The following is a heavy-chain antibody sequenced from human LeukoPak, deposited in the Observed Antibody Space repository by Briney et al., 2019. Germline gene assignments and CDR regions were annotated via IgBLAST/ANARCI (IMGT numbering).Heavy chain of an antibody. Sequence: SETLSLTCAVYGGSFSGYYWSWIRQPPGKGLEWIGEINHSGSTNYNPSLKSRVTISVDTSKDQFSLKLSSVTAADTAAYYCARGYSYDYWGQGTLVTVSS. J-gene: IGHJ4*02. V-gene: IGHV4-34*01. CDR2: INHSGST. D-gene: IGHD5-18*01. CDR3: ARGYSYDY. CDR1: GGSFSGYY.